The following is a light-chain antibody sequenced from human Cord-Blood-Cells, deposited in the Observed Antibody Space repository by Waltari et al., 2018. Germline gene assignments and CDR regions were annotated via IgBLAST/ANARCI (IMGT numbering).Light chain of an antibody. V-gene: IGLV3-25*03. CDR2: KDS. J-gene: IGLJ3*02. Sequence: SYELTQPPSVSVSPGQTARITCSGDALPKQYAYWYQQKPGQAPVLVIYKDSVRPSRFPERFSGSSEGTTVTLTISGVQAEDEADYYCQSADSSGTWVFGGGTKLTVL. CDR3: QSADSSGTWV. CDR1: ALPKQY.